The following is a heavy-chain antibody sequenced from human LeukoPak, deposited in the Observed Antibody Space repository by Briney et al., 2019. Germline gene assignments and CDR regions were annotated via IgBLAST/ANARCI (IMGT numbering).Heavy chain of an antibody. D-gene: IGHD3-22*01. Sequence: GRFLRLSCAASGFTFDDYAMDWVRQAPGKGLGWVSGISLNSGSIGYADSVKGRFTISRDNAKNSLYLQMNSLRAEDTALYYCAKESALDSSGPPGGFDIWGQGTMVTVSS. CDR1: GFTFDDYA. V-gene: IGHV3-9*01. CDR3: AKESALDSSGPPGGFDI. J-gene: IGHJ3*02. CDR2: ISLNSGSI.